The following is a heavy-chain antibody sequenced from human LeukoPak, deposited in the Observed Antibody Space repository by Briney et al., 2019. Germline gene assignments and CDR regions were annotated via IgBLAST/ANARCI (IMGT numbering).Heavy chain of an antibody. CDR1: GYTFTGYY. J-gene: IGHJ6*02. Sequence: ASVKVSCKASGYTFTGYYMHWVRQAPGQGLEWMGWINPNSGGTNYAQRFQGRVTMTRDTSIGTAYMELSRLRSDDTAVYHCARDTSLGYCTNGVCGPMDVWGQGTTVTVSS. D-gene: IGHD2-8*01. CDR2: INPNSGGT. CDR3: ARDTSLGYCTNGVCGPMDV. V-gene: IGHV1-2*02.